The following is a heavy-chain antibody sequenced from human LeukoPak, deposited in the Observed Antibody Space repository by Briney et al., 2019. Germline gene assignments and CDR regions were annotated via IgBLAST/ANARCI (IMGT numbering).Heavy chain of an antibody. J-gene: IGHJ4*02. Sequence: GRSLRLSCAASGFTFSNHTMHWVRQAPGKGLEWVAVISYDGSTEYYEASVKGRFTISRHMSKNTLYLQMNSLRADDTAVYFCATNSGYDYLLPFDYWGQGTLVTVSS. CDR2: ISYDGSTE. CDR3: ATNSGYDYLLPFDY. V-gene: IGHV3-30-3*01. D-gene: IGHD5-12*01. CDR1: GFTFSNHT.